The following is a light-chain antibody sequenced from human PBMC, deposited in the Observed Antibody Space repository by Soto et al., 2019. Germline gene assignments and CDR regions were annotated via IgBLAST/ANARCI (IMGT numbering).Light chain of an antibody. CDR3: SSYTTSSTSL. V-gene: IGLV2-14*01. Sequence: QSALTQPASVSGSPGQSITISCTGTSSDVGGYNFVSWYRQHPGKAPKLMIFEISNRPSEVSNRFSGSKSGNTASLTISGLQADDEADYYCSSYTTSSTSLFGTGTKLTVL. J-gene: IGLJ1*01. CDR2: EIS. CDR1: SSDVGGYNF.